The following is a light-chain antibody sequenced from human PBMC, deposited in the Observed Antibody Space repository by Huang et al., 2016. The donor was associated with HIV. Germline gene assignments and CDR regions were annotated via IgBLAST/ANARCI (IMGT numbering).Light chain of an antibody. CDR2: DAS. Sequence: EIVLTQSPATLSLFPGERATLSCRASQSVSSYLAWYQQQPGQAPRLLIYDASNRATGIPARFSGSGSGTDLTLTISSLEPEDFAVYYCQQRSNWPPSTFGQGTRLEIK. CDR1: QSVSSY. CDR3: QQRSNWPPST. V-gene: IGKV3-11*01. J-gene: IGKJ5*01.